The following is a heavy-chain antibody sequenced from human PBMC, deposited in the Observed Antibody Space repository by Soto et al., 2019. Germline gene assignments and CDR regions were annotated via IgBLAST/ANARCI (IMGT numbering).Heavy chain of an antibody. V-gene: IGHV4-34*01. D-gene: IGHD3-9*01. Sequence: SETLSLTCTVSGGSISSYYWSWIRQPPGKGLEWIGEINHRGTTKYNPSLKSRLTISVDRSKNQFSLILNSVTAADTAVYYCARVDDYWSQGTLVTVSS. CDR3: ARVDDY. CDR1: GGSISSYY. J-gene: IGHJ4*02. CDR2: INHRGTT.